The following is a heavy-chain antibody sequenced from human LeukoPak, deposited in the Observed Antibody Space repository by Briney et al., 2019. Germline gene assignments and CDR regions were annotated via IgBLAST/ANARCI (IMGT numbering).Heavy chain of an antibody. D-gene: IGHD3-3*01. V-gene: IGHV4-4*07. Sequence: SETLSLTCNVPSDKISSYYWNCIRQPAGKGLEWVGRIFTTGTTNYSPSLKSRVTISIDRSKNQFYLNLSSVTAADTAVYYCARGVTLFGGHYMDVWGKGTTVTVSS. CDR1: SDKISSYY. CDR2: IFTTGTT. CDR3: ARGVTLFGGHYMDV. J-gene: IGHJ6*03.